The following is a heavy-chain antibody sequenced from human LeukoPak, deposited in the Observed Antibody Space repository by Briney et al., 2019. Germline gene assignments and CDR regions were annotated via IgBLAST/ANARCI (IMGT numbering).Heavy chain of an antibody. D-gene: IGHD5-24*01. CDR2: IIPILGIA. Sequence: ASVKVSCKASGGTFSSYTISWMRHAPGQGLEWMGRIIPILGIANYEQKFQGGGTITADKSTSTAYMELSSLRSEDTAVYYCSCSHGYNYPFDYWGKGTLVTVSS. J-gene: IGHJ4*02. V-gene: IGHV1-69*02. CDR1: GGTFSSYT. CDR3: SCSHGYNYPFDY.